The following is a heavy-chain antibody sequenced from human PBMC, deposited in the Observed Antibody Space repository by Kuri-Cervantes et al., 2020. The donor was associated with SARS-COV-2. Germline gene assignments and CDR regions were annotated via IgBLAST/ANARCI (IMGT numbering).Heavy chain of an antibody. CDR3: ASYDIPRIDY. CDR1: GGSISSSSYY. J-gene: IGHJ4*02. CDR2: IYYSGST. Sequence: ESLKISCTVSGGSISSSSYYWGWIRQPPGKGLEWIGSIYYSGSTYYNPSLKSRVTISVDTSKNRFSLKLSSVTAADTAVYYCASYDIPRIDYWGQGTLVTVSS. V-gene: IGHV4-39*01. D-gene: IGHD3-16*01.